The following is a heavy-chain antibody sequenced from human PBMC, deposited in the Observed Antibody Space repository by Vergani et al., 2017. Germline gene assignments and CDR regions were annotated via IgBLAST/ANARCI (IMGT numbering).Heavy chain of an antibody. V-gene: IGHV1-18*01. CDR3: ARXPSNSVGRNIYGDS. CDR2: ISAYDGDT. CDR1: GYTFSKHG. J-gene: IGHJ4*02. Sequence: QVQLVQSGGEVKKPGASVKVSCKASGYTFSKHGITWVRQVPGQGLEWMGWISAYDGDTNYAQKFQGRVTMTKDTSTNTAYMELRSLRVDDTAVYFCARXPSNSVGRNIYGDSWGQGTLVTVSS. D-gene: IGHD4-17*01.